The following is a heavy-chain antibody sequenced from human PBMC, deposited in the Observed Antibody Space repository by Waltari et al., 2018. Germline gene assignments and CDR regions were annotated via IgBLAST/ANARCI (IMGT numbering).Heavy chain of an antibody. J-gene: IGHJ4*02. CDR3: ARGTYGYGKYDS. D-gene: IGHD5-18*01. V-gene: IGHV4-4*02. Sequence: QVQLQESGPGLVKPSGTLSLTCTVSGGSISSGTWWSWVRQSPGQGLEWIGEIYYSGSTTYKPSLESRVTISVDRSKNQFSLSLSSVTAADTAMYFCARGTYGYGKYDSWGQGTLVTVSS. CDR2: IYYSGST. CDR1: GGSISSGTW.